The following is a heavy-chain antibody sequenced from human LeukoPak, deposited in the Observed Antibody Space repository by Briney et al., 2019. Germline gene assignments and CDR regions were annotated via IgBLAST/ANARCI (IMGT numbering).Heavy chain of an antibody. CDR1: GFTVRSNY. CDR3: ARDGDGYNPTLFDY. CDR2: IYSGGST. J-gene: IGHJ4*02. Sequence: PGGSLRLSCAASGFTVRSNYMSWVRQAPGKGLEWVSVIYSGGSTYYADSVKGRFTISRDNSKNTLYLQMNSLRAEDTAVYYCARDGDGYNPTLFDYWGQGTLVTVSS. D-gene: IGHD5-24*01. V-gene: IGHV3-53*01.